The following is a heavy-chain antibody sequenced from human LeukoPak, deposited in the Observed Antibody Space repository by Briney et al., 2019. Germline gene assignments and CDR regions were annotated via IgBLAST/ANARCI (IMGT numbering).Heavy chain of an antibody. D-gene: IGHD6-13*01. CDR1: GGSISNYY. CDR3: ARVGQLYYYYYMDV. CDR2: IYYSGST. Sequence: SETLSLTCSVSGGSISNYYWSWIRQPPGKGLEWIGYIYYSGSTNYNPSLKSRVTISVDTSKNQFSLKLSSVTAADTAVYCCARVGQLYYYYYMDVWGKGTTVTVSS. J-gene: IGHJ6*03. V-gene: IGHV4-59*01.